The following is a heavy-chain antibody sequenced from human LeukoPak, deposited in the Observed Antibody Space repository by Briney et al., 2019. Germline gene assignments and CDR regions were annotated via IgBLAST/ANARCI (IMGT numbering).Heavy chain of an antibody. V-gene: IGHV3-11*01. CDR1: GFTFSDYY. J-gene: IGHJ4*02. Sequence: GGSLRLSCAASGFTFSDYYMSWIRQAPGKGLEWVSYISSSGSTIYYADSVKGRFTIPRDNAKNSLYLQMNSLRAEDTAVYYCARDLMVGATYDYWGQGTLVTVSS. CDR2: ISSSGSTI. CDR3: ARDLMVGATYDY. D-gene: IGHD1-26*01.